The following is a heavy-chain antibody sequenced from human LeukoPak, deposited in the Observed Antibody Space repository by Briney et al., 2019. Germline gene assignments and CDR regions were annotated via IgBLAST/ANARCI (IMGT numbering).Heavy chain of an antibody. CDR2: ISGSGGST. J-gene: IGHJ6*02. D-gene: IGHD6-13*01. Sequence: PGGSLRLSCAASGFTFSGYAMSWVRQAPGKGLEWVSGISGSGGSTDYADSVKGRFTISRDNSKNTLYLQMNSLRAEDTAVYYCAKDVKGARQQLSTHKAYYYYGMDVWGQGTTVTVSS. CDR1: GFTFSGYA. V-gene: IGHV3-23*01. CDR3: AKDVKGARQQLSTHKAYYYYGMDV.